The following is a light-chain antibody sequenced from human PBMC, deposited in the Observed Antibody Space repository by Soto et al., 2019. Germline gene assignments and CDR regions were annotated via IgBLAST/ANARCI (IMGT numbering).Light chain of an antibody. CDR1: QSVSTY. Sequence: DIQMTQSPSSLSASVGDRVTITCRASQSVSTYLNWYQQKPGKAPKLLIFSASNLQSGVPSRFSGSWSGTQFTLTISSLQPDDFAICYCQQCFSMWTFGQGTKVDIK. J-gene: IGKJ1*01. CDR3: QQCFSMWT. CDR2: SAS. V-gene: IGKV1-39*01.